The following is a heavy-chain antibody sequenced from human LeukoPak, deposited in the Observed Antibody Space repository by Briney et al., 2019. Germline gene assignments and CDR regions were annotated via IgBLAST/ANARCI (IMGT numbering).Heavy chain of an antibody. CDR2: ISGSGGST. D-gene: IGHD5-18*01. J-gene: IGHJ4*02. CDR1: GFTFSSYA. Sequence: PGGSLRLSCAASGFTFSSYAMSWVRQAPGKGLEWVSAISGSGGSTYYADSVKCRFTISRDNSKNTLYLQMNSLRAEDTAVYYCAKAGGYSYGRYFDYWGQGTLVTVSS. V-gene: IGHV3-23*01. CDR3: AKAGGYSYGRYFDY.